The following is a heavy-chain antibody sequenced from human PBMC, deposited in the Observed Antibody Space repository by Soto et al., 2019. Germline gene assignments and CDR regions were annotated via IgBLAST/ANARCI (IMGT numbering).Heavy chain of an antibody. Sequence: QVQLVQSGAEVKKPGASVKVSCKASGYTFTSYDINWVRQATGQGLEWMGWMNPNSGNTGYAQKFQGRVTMTRNTSISTAYMELSSLRSEDTAVYYCARGLSMGHCSSTSCSGWFDPWGQGTLVTVSS. V-gene: IGHV1-8*01. CDR1: GYTFTSYD. CDR2: MNPNSGNT. D-gene: IGHD2-2*01. CDR3: ARGLSMGHCSSTSCSGWFDP. J-gene: IGHJ5*02.